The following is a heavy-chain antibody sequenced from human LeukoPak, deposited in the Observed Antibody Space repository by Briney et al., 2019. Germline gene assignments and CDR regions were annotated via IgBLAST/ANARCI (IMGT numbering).Heavy chain of an antibody. CDR2: ISAYNGNT. J-gene: IGHJ4*02. Sequence: ASVKVSCKASGYTFTSYDINWVRQATGQGLEWMGWISAYNGNTNYAQKLQGRVTMTTDTSTSTAYMELRSLRSDDTAVYYCARGPLSGYYSYWGQGTLVTVSS. CDR3: ARGPLSGYYSY. CDR1: GYTFTSYD. V-gene: IGHV1-18*01. D-gene: IGHD3-22*01.